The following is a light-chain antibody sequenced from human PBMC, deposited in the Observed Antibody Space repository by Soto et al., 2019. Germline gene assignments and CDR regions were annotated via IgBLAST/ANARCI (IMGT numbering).Light chain of an antibody. CDR2: DAS. V-gene: IGKV3-11*01. CDR1: HSVSSS. CDR3: QQRGNWPT. J-gene: IGKJ1*01. Sequence: EIVLTQSPAALSLAPGERATLSCRASHSVSSSLAWYQQQPGQAPRLLIFDASNRATGIPPRFSGSVSGTDFTLTISSLEPEDFAVYYCQQRGNWPTFGQGTKVDI.